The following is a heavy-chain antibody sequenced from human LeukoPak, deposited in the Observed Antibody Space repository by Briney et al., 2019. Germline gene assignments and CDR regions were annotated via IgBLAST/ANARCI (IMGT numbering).Heavy chain of an antibody. V-gene: IGHV4-34*01. Sequence: SETLSLTCAVYGGSFSGYYWSWIRQPPGKGLERIREINHSGSTNYNPSLKRRVTISVDTSKNQFSLKLSSVTAADTAVYYCAGHGTLPLLSLRSYFQHWGQGTLVTVSS. D-gene: IGHD2-2*01. CDR2: INHSGST. CDR3: AGHGTLPLLSLRSYFQH. J-gene: IGHJ1*01. CDR1: GGSFSGYY.